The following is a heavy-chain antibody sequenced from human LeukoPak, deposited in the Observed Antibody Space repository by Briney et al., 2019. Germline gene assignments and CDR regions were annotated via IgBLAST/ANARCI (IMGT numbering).Heavy chain of an antibody. Sequence: PGGFLRLSCAASGFTFSSYAMSWVRQAPGKGLEWVSAISGSGGSTYYADSVKGRFTISRDSSKNTLYLQMNSLRAEDTAIYYCAKSTSYYYDSSDPYYFDYWGQGTLVTVSS. CDR1: GFTFSSYA. CDR2: ISGSGGST. CDR3: AKSTSYYYDSSDPYYFDY. V-gene: IGHV3-23*01. D-gene: IGHD3-22*01. J-gene: IGHJ4*02.